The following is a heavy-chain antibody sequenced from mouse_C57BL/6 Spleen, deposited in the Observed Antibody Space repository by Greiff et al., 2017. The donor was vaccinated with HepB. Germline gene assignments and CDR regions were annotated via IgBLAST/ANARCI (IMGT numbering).Heavy chain of an antibody. CDR1: GYTFTSYW. CDR2: IDPSDSET. D-gene: IGHD2-14*01. V-gene: IGHV1-52*01. Sequence: QVQLQQPGAELVRPGSSVKLSCKASGYTFTSYWMHWVKQRPIQGLEWIGNIDPSDSETHYNQKFKDKATLTVDKSSSTAYMQLSSLTSEDSAVYYCARGVRRGGFAYWGQGTLVTVSA. CDR3: ARGVRRGGFAY. J-gene: IGHJ3*01.